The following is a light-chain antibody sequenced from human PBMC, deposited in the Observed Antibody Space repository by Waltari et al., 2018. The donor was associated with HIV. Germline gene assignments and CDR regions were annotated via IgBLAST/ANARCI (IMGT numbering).Light chain of an antibody. CDR1: SSHIENNY. J-gene: IGLJ3*02. Sequence: QSVLTQPPSVSAAPGQKVTISCSGSSSHIENNYVSWYQQLPGTAPKLLIYDNNKRPSGMPDRFSGSKSCTSATLGITGLQTGDEADYYCGTWDSSLSAGVFGGGTKLTVL. CDR3: GTWDSSLSAGV. V-gene: IGLV1-51*01. CDR2: DNN.